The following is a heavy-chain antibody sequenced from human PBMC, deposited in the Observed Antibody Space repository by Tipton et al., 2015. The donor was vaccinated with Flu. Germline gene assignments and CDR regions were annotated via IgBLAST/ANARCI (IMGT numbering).Heavy chain of an antibody. V-gene: IGHV4-4*07. CDR2: IYTSGST. CDR3: ARGSGSGTYVIFDF. D-gene: IGHD3-10*01. Sequence: TLSLTCTVSGGSLSSFYWSWIGQPAGKGLEWIGRIYTSGSTKYNPSLKSRLSMSVDTSKTQFSLKLTSVTAADTAVYYCARGSGSGTYVIFDFWGQGTLVTVSS. J-gene: IGHJ4*02. CDR1: GGSLSSFY.